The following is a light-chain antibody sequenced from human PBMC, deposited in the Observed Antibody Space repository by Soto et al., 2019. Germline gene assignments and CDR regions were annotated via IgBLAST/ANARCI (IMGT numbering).Light chain of an antibody. CDR3: QQRHNWPRT. CDR1: QFVSSN. V-gene: IGKV3-15*01. Sequence: EIVMTQSPVTLSVSPGQIVTLSCRSSQFVSSNLAWYQQKPGQAPRLLIYGASNRATGIPARFSGSGSGTDFTLTISSLEPEDFAVYYCQQRHNWPRTFGQGTKVDIK. J-gene: IGKJ1*01. CDR2: GAS.